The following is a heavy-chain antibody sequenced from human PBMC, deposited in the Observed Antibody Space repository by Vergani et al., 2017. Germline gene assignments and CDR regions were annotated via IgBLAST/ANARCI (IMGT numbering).Heavy chain of an antibody. Sequence: QVQLVQSGAEVKKPGASVKVSCKASGYTFTSYATHWVRQAPGQRLEWMGWINAGNGNTTYSQKFQGRVTITRDTSASTAYMELSSLRSEDTAVYYCARCHAEDLGWFDPWGQGTLVTVSS. D-gene: IGHD3-16*01. CDR2: INAGNGNT. J-gene: IGHJ5*02. V-gene: IGHV1-3*01. CDR1: GYTFTSYA. CDR3: ARCHAEDLGWFDP.